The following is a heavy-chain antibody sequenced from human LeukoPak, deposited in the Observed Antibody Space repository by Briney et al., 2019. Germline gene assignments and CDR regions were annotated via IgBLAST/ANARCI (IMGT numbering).Heavy chain of an antibody. CDR2: IYPGDSDT. Sequence: GGSLKISWQGSGYSFTSYWIGWVRRLPGKGLEWMGIIYPGDSDTRKSPSFQGQVTISADRSISTAYLQWSSLKASDTAMYYCARFNSNYDFWSGSTYYYYYGMDVWGQGTTVTVSS. CDR1: GYSFTSYW. V-gene: IGHV5-51*01. CDR3: ARFNSNYDFWSGSTYYYYYGMDV. J-gene: IGHJ6*02. D-gene: IGHD3-3*01.